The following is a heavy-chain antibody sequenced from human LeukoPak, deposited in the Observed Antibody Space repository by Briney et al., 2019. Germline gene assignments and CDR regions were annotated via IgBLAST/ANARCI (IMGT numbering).Heavy chain of an antibody. Sequence: ASVKVSCKASGYTFTGYYMHWVRQAPGQGLEWMGWINPNSGGTNYAQKFQGRVTMTRDTSISTAYVELSRLRSDDTAVYYCARGESGYALKPYYYYMDVWGKGTTVTVSS. CDR2: INPNSGGT. CDR1: GYTFTGYY. J-gene: IGHJ6*03. CDR3: ARGESGYALKPYYYYMDV. D-gene: IGHD5-12*01. V-gene: IGHV1-2*02.